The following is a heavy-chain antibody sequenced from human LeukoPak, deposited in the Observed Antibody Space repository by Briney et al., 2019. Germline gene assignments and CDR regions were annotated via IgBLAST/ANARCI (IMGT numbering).Heavy chain of an antibody. CDR3: ARGKYCSSTSCDKNWFDP. CDR2: IYTSGST. Sequence: PSETLSLTCTVSGGSISSYYWSWIRQPAGKGLEWIGRIYTSGSTNYNPSLKSRVTMSVDTSKNQFSLKLSSVTAADTAVYYCARGKYCSSTSCDKNWFDPWGQGTLVTVSS. D-gene: IGHD2-2*02. J-gene: IGHJ5*02. CDR1: GGSISSYY. V-gene: IGHV4-4*07.